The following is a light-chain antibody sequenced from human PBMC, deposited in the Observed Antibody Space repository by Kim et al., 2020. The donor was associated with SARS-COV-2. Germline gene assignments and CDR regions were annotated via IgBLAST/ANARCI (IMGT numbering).Light chain of an antibody. J-gene: IGKJ4*01. CDR3: QQSYTTPLT. Sequence: DIQMTQSPSSLSASVGDRVTITCRASQSIGSYLHWYHQKPGRAPKLLIYPASRLQSGVPSRFSGSGSGTDFTLTISNLQPEDFATYYCQQSYTTPLTFGGGTKVDIK. V-gene: IGKV1-39*01. CDR2: PAS. CDR1: QSIGSY.